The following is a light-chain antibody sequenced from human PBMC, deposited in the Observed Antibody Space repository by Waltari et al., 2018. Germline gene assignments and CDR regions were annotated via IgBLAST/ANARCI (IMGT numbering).Light chain of an antibody. CDR2: WAS. CDR1: QSIFYSSNNKNY. CDR3: QQYYSMPLT. V-gene: IGKV4-1*01. Sequence: DIVMTQSPDSLAVSLGERVSINCKSSQSIFYSSNNKNYLAWYQQKPGQSPKLLIYWASSREFGVPKRFSGSGSGTDFTLTISSLEAEDVAIYYCQQYYSMPLTFGPGTTVEI. J-gene: IGKJ3*01.